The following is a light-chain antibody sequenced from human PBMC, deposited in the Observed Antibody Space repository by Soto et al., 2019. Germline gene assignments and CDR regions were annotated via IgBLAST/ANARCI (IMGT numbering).Light chain of an antibody. V-gene: IGKV1-5*01. J-gene: IGKJ1*01. CDR3: LQYNSYSQT. CDR1: QSISSW. CDR2: DAS. Sequence: DIQMTQSPSTLSASVGERVTITCRASQSISSWLAWYQQKPGRAPKLLIFDASSLESGAPSRFSGSGSGTEFTLTISSLQPDDFATYYCLQYNSYSQTFGQGPKVEIK.